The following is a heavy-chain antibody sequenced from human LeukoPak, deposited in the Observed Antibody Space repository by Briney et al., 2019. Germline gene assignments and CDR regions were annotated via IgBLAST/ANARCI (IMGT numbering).Heavy chain of an antibody. CDR1: GYTFTGYY. CDR2: INPNSGDT. CDR3: ARIGAGSSRDY. V-gene: IGHV1-2*02. Sequence: ASVKVSCKASGYTFTGYYMHWVRQAPGQGLEWMGWINPNSGDTNYAQKFQGRVTMTRDTSISTAYMELSRLRSDDTAVYYCARIGAGSSRDYWGQGTLVTVSS. J-gene: IGHJ4*02. D-gene: IGHD6-13*01.